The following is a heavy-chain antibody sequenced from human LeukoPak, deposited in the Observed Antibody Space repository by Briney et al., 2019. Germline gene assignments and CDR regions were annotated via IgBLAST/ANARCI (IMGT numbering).Heavy chain of an antibody. V-gene: IGHV4-39*01. Sequence: SETLSLTCTVSGGSISSSSYYWGWIRQPPGKGLEWIGSIYYSGSTYYNPSLKSRVTISVDTSKNQFSLKLSSVTAADTAVYYCARRIAAADTYYYYYYYMDVWGKGTTVTISS. J-gene: IGHJ6*03. CDR2: IYYSGST. CDR1: GGSISSSSYY. D-gene: IGHD6-13*01. CDR3: ARRIAAADTYYYYYYYMDV.